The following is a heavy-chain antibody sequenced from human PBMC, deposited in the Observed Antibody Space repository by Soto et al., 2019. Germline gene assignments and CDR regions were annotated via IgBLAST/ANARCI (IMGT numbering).Heavy chain of an antibody. Sequence: QVQLQESSPGLVKPSQTLSLTCTVSGGSISSGGSYWSWIRQSPVKGLEWIGYIYYSGTTYYNPSLKSRVSISLDTSKNQFSLKLSSVTAADTAIYYCASDHCFSSSCSYLDLWGRGTLVTVSS. J-gene: IGHJ2*01. CDR2: IYYSGTT. CDR3: ASDHCFSSSCSYLDL. V-gene: IGHV4-31*03. D-gene: IGHD2-2*01. CDR1: GGSISSGGSY.